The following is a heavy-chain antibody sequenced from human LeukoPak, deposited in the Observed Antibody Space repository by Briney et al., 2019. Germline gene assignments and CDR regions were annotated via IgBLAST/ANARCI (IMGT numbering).Heavy chain of an antibody. D-gene: IGHD6-13*01. CDR1: GHSISSYYY. Sequence: PSDTLSLTCAVSGHSISSYYYWGLIRQPPGKGLEWIGSIYHDGSSYYNPSHKRRATLWVNTSHKQISLTLNSMTAADTAVYYCARGADSSRWHWFDPWGQGNQVIVSS. V-gene: IGHV4-38-2*01. J-gene: IGHJ5*02. CDR3: ARGADSSRWHWFDP. CDR2: IYHDGSS.